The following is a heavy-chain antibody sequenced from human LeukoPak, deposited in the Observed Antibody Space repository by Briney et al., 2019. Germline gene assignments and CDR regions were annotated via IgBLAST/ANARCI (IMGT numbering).Heavy chain of an antibody. J-gene: IGHJ6*03. D-gene: IGHD5-12*01. CDR2: INHSGST. CDR3: ARGSGAGGYDSRRYYYYYYMDV. CDR1: GGSFSGYY. V-gene: IGHV4-34*01. Sequence: SETLSLTCAVYGGSFSGYYWSWIRQPPGKGLEWIGEINHSGSTNYNPSLKGRVTISVDTSKNQFSLKLSSVTAADTAVYYCARGSGAGGYDSRRYYYYYYMDVWGKGTAVTVSS.